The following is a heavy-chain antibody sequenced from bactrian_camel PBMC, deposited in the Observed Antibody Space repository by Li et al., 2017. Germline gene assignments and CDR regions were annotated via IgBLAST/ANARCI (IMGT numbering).Heavy chain of an antibody. CDR3: AKDLFTDYAR. CDR1: GFTFVDAA. CDR2: VSSHSITT. J-gene: IGHJ4*01. Sequence: VQLVESGGGLVRPGGSLRLSCVASGFTFVDAAMGWIRQAPGKGLEWVSSVSSHSITTSYADSVKGRFTISRDNAKNTVYLQLNGLKPEDTALYYCAKDLFTDYARWGQGTQVTVS. D-gene: IGHD4*01. V-gene: IGHV3-1*01.